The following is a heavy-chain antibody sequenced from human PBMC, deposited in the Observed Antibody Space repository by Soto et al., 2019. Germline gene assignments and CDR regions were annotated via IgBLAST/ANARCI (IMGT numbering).Heavy chain of an antibody. Sequence: SVKVSCKASGGTFSSYAISWVRQAPGQGLEWMGGIIPIFGTANYAQKFQGRVTITADKSTSTAYMELRSLRSDDTAVYYCARDRGYSSGKGFDTSGQGTLVTVSS. D-gene: IGHD6-19*01. CDR2: IIPIFGTA. V-gene: IGHV1-69*06. J-gene: IGHJ5*02. CDR1: GGTFSSYA. CDR3: ARDRGYSSGKGFDT.